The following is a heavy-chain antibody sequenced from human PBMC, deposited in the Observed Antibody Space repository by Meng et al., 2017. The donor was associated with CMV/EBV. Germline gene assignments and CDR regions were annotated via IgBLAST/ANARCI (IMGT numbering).Heavy chain of an antibody. V-gene: IGHV1-2*02. CDR3: ASGAGVGDSSSGLADY. J-gene: IGHJ4*02. CDR2: INPKSGGT. Sequence: ASVKVSCKASGYTFTGYYMQGVRQAPGQGLEWMGWINPKSGGTNYAQNFQGRVTMTRDTSISTAYMELNRLRSDDTAVYYCASGAGVGDSSSGLADYWGQGTLVTVSS. CDR1: GYTFTGYY. D-gene: IGHD6-6*01.